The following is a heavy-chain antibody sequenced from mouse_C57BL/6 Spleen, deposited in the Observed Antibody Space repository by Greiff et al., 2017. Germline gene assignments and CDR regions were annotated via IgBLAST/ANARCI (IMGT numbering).Heavy chain of an antibody. CDR1: GYTFTSYW. CDR2: IDPSDSYT. V-gene: IGHV1-69*01. D-gene: IGHD1-1*02. Sequence: QVQLQQPGAELVMPGASVKLSCKASGYTFTSYWMHRVKQRPGQGLEWIGEIDPSDSYTNYNQKFKGKSTLTVDKSSSTAYMQLSSLTSEDSAVYYCARSGDGGYWGQGTTLTVSS. J-gene: IGHJ2*01. CDR3: ARSGDGGY.